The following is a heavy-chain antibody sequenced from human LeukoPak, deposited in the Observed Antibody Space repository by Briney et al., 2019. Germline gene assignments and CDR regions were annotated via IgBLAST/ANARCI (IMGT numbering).Heavy chain of an antibody. Sequence: SETLSLTCTVSGGSISSYYWSWIRQPAGKGLEWVGRIYTSGSTNYNPSLKSRVTMSVDTSKYQFSLKVSSVTAADTAVYYCARGHRFGESAHAFDIWGQGTMVTVSS. CDR1: GGSISSYY. CDR3: ARGHRFGESAHAFDI. J-gene: IGHJ3*02. D-gene: IGHD3-10*01. CDR2: IYTSGST. V-gene: IGHV4-4*07.